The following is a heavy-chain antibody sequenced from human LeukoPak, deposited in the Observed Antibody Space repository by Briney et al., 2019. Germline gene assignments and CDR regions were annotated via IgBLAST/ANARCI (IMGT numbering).Heavy chain of an antibody. J-gene: IGHJ4*02. D-gene: IGHD3-3*01. CDR3: AREHLTISGLVDY. CDR1: GGSISSGDYY. V-gene: IGHV4-30-4*08. CDR2: IYYSGST. Sequence: SQSLSLTCTVYGGSISSGDYYWSWIRQTPGKGLEWIGYIYYSGSTYYNPSLKSRVTISVDTSKNQFSLKQSSVTAADTAVYYCAREHLTISGLVDYWGQGTLVTVSS.